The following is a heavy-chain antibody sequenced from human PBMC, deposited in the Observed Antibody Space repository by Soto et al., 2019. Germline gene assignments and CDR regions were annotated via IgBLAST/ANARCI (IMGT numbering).Heavy chain of an antibody. D-gene: IGHD2-2*01. J-gene: IGHJ4*02. CDR1: GFTFDDYA. V-gene: IGHV3-9*01. CDR3: VKDSCSSTSCSGDY. CDR2: ISWNSVTM. Sequence: VQLVESGGGLVQPGRSLRLSCAASGFTFDDYAMHWVRQAPGKGLEWVSGISWNSVTMGYADSVKGRFTISRDNAKNSLFLQMNSLRAEDTALYYCVKDSCSSTSCSGDYWGQGTLVTVSS.